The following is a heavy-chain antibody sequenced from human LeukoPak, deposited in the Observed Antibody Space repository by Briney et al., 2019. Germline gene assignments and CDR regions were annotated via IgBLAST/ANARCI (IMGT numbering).Heavy chain of an antibody. Sequence: ASVKVSCKASGYTFTSYYMHWVRQAPGQGLEWMGWMNPNSGNTGYAQKFQGRVTITRNTSISTAYIELSSLRSEDTAVYYCARGRYSSGWYRKNYYYYMDVWGKGTTVTVSS. V-gene: IGHV1-8*03. CDR1: GYTFTSYY. J-gene: IGHJ6*03. CDR2: MNPNSGNT. CDR3: ARGRYSSGWYRKNYYYYMDV. D-gene: IGHD6-19*01.